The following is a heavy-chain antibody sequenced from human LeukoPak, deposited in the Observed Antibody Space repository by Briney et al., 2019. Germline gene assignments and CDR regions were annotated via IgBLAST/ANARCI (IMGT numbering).Heavy chain of an antibody. V-gene: IGHV3-53*01. J-gene: IGHJ3*02. CDR1: GFTVSSNY. D-gene: IGHD3-10*01. CDR3: ARGPLWFGELSYAFDI. Sequence: GGSLRLSCAVSGFTVSSNYMSWVRQAPGKGLEWVSVVYSGGNTYYADSVKGRFTISRDNSKNTLYLQMNSLRAEDTAVYYCARGPLWFGELSYAFDIWGQGTMVTVSS. CDR2: VYSGGNT.